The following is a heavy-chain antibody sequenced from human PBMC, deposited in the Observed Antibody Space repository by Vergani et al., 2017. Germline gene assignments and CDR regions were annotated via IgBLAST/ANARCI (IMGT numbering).Heavy chain of an antibody. CDR2: IQHSGDT. Sequence: QVQLQESGPGLVKPSETLTLTCDVSDSSIMTNPYWGWFRQSPGKGLEWIGCIQHSGDTHYNSSLKSRVSISIVSSSKFSLSLTSVTAADTAIYSCARHRCSEGFFPSSYFYVMDVWGHGTTVTVSS. CDR1: DSSIMTNPY. D-gene: IGHD3-10*02. CDR3: ARHRCSEGFFPSSYFYVMDV. J-gene: IGHJ6*02. V-gene: IGHV4-38-2*01.